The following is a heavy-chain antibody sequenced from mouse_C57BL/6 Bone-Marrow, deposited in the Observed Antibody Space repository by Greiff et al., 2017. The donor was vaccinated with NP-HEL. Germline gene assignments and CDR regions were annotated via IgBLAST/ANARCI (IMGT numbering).Heavy chain of an antibody. CDR2: IHPNSGST. Sequence: VKLQQPGAELVKPGASVKLSCKASGYTFTSYWMHWVKQRPGQGLEWIGMIHPNSGSTNYNEKFKSKATLTVDKSSSTAYMQLSSLTSEDSAVYYCARPLRYAMDYWGQGTSVTVSS. J-gene: IGHJ4*01. CDR3: ARPLRYAMDY. CDR1: GYTFTSYW. V-gene: IGHV1-64*01.